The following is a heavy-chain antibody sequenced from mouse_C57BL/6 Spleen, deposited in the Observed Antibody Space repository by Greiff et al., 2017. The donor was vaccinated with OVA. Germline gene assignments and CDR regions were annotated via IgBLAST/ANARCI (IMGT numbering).Heavy chain of an antibody. V-gene: IGHV3-6*01. J-gene: IGHJ3*01. CDR1: GYSITSGYY. CDR2: ISYDGSN. CDR3: ARETGSFWFAY. Sequence: DVKLQESGPGLVKPSQSLSLTCSVTGYSITSGYYWNWIRQFPGNKLEWMGYISYDGSNNYNPSLKNRISITRDTSKNQFFLKLNSVTTEDTATYYCARETGSFWFAYWGQGTLVTVSA.